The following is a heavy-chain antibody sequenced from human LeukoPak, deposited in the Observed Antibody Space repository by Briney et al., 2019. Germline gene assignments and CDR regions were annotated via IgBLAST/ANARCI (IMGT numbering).Heavy chain of an antibody. V-gene: IGHV4-59*03. Sequence: PSGTLSLTCTVSGGSISSYYWSWIRQPPGRGLEWVGYRCDDGRDLYNPSLRSRVSRVTISVDASEKQFSLSLRSVTAADTAMYYCARTTRVTPDGRAEYFEDWGQGTLVIVSS. CDR1: GGSISSYY. CDR3: ARTTRVTPDGRAEYFED. D-gene: IGHD4-11*01. J-gene: IGHJ1*01. CDR2: RCDDGRD.